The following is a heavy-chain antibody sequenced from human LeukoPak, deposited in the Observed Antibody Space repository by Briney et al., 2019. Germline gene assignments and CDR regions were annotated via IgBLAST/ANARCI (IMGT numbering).Heavy chain of an antibody. CDR1: GYTFTGYY. CDR2: INPNSGGT. Sequence: ASVKVSCKASGYTFTGYYMHWVRQAPGQGLEWMGWINPNSGGTNYAQKFQGRVTMTRDTSISTAYMELSRLISDDTAVYYCAREVYYFDSSGYPLIGDWGQGTLVTVSS. J-gene: IGHJ4*02. D-gene: IGHD3-22*01. V-gene: IGHV1-2*02. CDR3: AREVYYFDSSGYPLIGD.